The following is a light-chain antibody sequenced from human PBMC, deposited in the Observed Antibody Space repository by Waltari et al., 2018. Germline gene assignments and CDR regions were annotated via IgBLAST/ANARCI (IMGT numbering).Light chain of an antibody. CDR2: RND. CDR3: SAWDGSRSGWV. J-gene: IGLJ3*02. Sequence: QSVLTQPPSASGTPGQRVTIPCSGSSPSIGMSFVYWHRQLPGTAPRLLIYRNDQRPSGVPDRFSGSKSGTSASLAISGLRSEDEADYYCSAWDGSRSGWVFGGGTKLTVL. V-gene: IGLV1-47*01. CDR1: SPSIGMSF.